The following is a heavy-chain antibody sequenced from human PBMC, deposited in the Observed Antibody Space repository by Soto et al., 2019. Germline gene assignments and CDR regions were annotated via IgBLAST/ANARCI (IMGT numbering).Heavy chain of an antibody. D-gene: IGHD5-18*01. V-gene: IGHV5-51*01. Sequence: GASLKISCKGSGYSFTSYWIGWVRQMPGKGLEWMGIIYPGDSDTRYSPSFQGQVTISADKSISTAYLQWSSLKASDAAMYYCARYSYGTEDAFDIWGQGTMVTVSS. CDR3: ARYSYGTEDAFDI. J-gene: IGHJ3*02. CDR2: IYPGDSDT. CDR1: GYSFTSYW.